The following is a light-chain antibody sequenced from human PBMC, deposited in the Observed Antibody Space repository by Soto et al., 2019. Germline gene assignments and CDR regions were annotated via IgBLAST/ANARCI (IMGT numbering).Light chain of an antibody. CDR2: WGS. CDR3: MQALQSPCIT. Sequence: DIVMTQSPLSLPVTPGEPASISCRSSQSLLHSNGYNYLDWYLQKPGQSPQLLIYWGSKRASGVPARVSGRGSGRDFTLTISRVEAEDVGVYYCMQALQSPCITFGGGTKVEIK. V-gene: IGKV2-28*01. CDR1: QSLLHSNGYNY. J-gene: IGKJ4*01.